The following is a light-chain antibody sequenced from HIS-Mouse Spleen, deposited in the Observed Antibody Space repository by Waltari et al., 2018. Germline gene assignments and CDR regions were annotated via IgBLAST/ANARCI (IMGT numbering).Light chain of an antibody. J-gene: IGLJ2*01. CDR3: CSYAGSSTPVV. V-gene: IGLV2-23*01. CDR1: SSDVGSYNL. CDR2: EGS. Sequence: QSALTQPASVSGSPGQSITISCTGTSSDVGSYNLVSWHQQHPGKAPKLMIYEGSKRASGVSNRFSGSKSCNTASLTISGLQAEDEADYYCCSYAGSSTPVVFGGGTKLTVL.